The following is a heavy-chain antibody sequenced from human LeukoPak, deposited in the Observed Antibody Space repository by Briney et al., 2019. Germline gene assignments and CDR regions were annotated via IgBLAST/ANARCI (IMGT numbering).Heavy chain of an antibody. CDR3: TRDHRGLSGQWLVLGFGWAFDY. J-gene: IGHJ4*02. CDR2: ISPSGGST. D-gene: IGHD6-19*01. CDR1: GYTFTSYY. Sequence: ASVKVSCKASGYTFTSYYMHWVRQAPGQGLEWMGIISPSGGSTSYAQKFQGRVTMTRDTSTSTVYMELSSLRSEDTAVYYCTRDHRGLSGQWLVLGFGWAFDYWGQGTLVTVSS. V-gene: IGHV1-46*01.